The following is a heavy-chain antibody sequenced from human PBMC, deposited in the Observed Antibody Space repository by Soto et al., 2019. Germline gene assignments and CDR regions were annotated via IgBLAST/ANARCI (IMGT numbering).Heavy chain of an antibody. Sequence: GGSLRLSCAASGFTFSSYAISWVRQAPGKGLEWVSAISGSGGSTYYADSVKGRFTISRDKSKNTLYLERNGLTAEDTAVYYCAKATITSSCCNRFVPCCHRRLVTDSS. J-gene: IGHJ5*02. V-gene: IGHV3-23*01. CDR1: GFTFSSYA. D-gene: IGHD2-2*01. CDR3: AKATITSSCCNRFVP. CDR2: ISGSGGST.